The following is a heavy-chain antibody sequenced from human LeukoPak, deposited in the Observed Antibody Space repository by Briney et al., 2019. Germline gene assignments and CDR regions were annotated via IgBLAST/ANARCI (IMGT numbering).Heavy chain of an antibody. CDR3: AKSGGHSSSWYYFDY. CDR2: ISGSGGST. J-gene: IGHJ4*02. D-gene: IGHD6-13*01. Sequence: PGGSLRLSCAASGFTFSSYTMSWVRQAPGKGLEWVSAISGSGGSTYYADSVKGRFTISRDNSKNTLYLQMNSLRAEDTAVYYCAKSGGHSSSWYYFDYWGQGTLVTVSS. V-gene: IGHV3-23*01. CDR1: GFTFSSYT.